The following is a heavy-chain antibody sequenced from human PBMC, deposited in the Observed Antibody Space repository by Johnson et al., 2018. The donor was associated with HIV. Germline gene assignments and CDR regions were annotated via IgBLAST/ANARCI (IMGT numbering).Heavy chain of an antibody. V-gene: IGHV3-20*04. CDR3: ARALGNGDRPRGAFDM. J-gene: IGHJ3*02. Sequence: VQLVESGGGVVQPGRSLRLSCAASGFTFSSYAMHWVRQAPGKGLEWVSGINWNGGSTGYADSVKGRFTISRDNAKNSLYLQINSLRAEDTALYYCARALGNGDRPRGAFDMWGQGTMVTVSS. CDR1: GFTFSSYA. CDR2: INWNGGST. D-gene: IGHD3-10*01.